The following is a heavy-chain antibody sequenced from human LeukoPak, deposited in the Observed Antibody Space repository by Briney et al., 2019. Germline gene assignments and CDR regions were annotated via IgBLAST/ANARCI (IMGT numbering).Heavy chain of an antibody. CDR1: GGSISSSSYY. V-gene: IGHV4-39*07. CDR3: ARESIGTFDY. D-gene: IGHD3-10*01. Sequence: SETLSLTCTVSGGSISSSSYYWGWIRQPPGKGREWIGSIYYSGSTYYNSSLKSRVTISVDTSKNQFSLKLSSVTAADTAVYYCARESIGTFDYWGQGTLVTVSS. CDR2: IYYSGST. J-gene: IGHJ4*02.